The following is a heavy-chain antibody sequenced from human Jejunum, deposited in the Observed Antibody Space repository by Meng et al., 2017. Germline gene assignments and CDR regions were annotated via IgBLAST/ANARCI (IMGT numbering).Heavy chain of an antibody. V-gene: IGHV5-51*01. CDR1: GYTFTEQW. Sequence: GESLKISCKASGYTFTEQWIGWVRQMPGKGMEWIGIIYPGDSDTRYSPSFQGQVSISADKSITTAYLQWTNLKASDTAIYYCVRFTWCIESRHFDYWGQGTLVTVSS. D-gene: IGHD2-8*02. CDR3: VRFTWCIESRHFDY. CDR2: IYPGDSDT. J-gene: IGHJ4*02.